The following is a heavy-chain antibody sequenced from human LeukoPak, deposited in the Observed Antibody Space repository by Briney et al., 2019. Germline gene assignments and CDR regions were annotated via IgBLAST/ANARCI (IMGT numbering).Heavy chain of an antibody. CDR2: IRQDGSEK. CDR1: GFTFSSYW. CDR3: ARDRDSSSWYPHYYYYYMDV. V-gene: IGHV3-7*01. J-gene: IGHJ6*03. D-gene: IGHD6-13*01. Sequence: GGSLRLSCAASGFTFSSYWMSWVRQAPGKGLEWVANIRQDGSEKYYVDSVKGRFTISRDNAKNSLYLQMNSLRAEDTAVYYCARDRDSSSWYPHYYYYYMDVWGKGTTVTVSS.